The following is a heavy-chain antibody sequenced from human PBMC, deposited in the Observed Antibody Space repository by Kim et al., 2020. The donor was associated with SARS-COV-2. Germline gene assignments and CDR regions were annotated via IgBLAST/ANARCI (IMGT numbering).Heavy chain of an antibody. CDR3: ARTCQDGEDFDY. V-gene: IGHV4-4*02. Sequence: NYNPSLKSRVTISVDKSKNQFSLKLSSVTAADTAVYYCARTCQDGEDFDYWGQGTLVTVSS. D-gene: IGHD3-3*01. J-gene: IGHJ4*02.